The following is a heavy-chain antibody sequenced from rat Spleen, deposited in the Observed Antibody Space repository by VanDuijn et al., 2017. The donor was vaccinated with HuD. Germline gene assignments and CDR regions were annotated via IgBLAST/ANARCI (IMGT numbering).Heavy chain of an antibody. V-gene: IGHV2S12*01. Sequence: QVQLKESGPGLVQPSQTLSLTCTVSGFSLTSNGVSWVRQPPGKGLEWIAAISSGGSTYYNSALKFRLSISRDTSKSQVFLKMNSLQTEDTAIYFCTRSHPGVMDAWGQGASVTVSS. J-gene: IGHJ4*01. CDR1: GFSLTSNG. D-gene: IGHD3-2*01. CDR2: ISSGGST. CDR3: TRSHPGVMDA.